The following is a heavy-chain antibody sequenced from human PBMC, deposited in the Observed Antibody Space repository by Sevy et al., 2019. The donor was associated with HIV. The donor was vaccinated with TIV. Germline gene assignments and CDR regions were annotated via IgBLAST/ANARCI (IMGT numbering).Heavy chain of an antibody. D-gene: IGHD6-19*01. CDR2: IKQDGSDK. V-gene: IGHV3-7*01. CDR1: GFTFSSHY. CDR3: AREAVTGNIDDASDI. J-gene: IGHJ3*02. Sequence: GGSLRLSCAASGFTFSSHYMSWVRQAPGKGLEWVANIKQDGSDKFYVDSVKGRFTISRDNAKNSLYLQMNSLRVEDTAVYYCAREAVTGNIDDASDIWGQGTMVTVSS.